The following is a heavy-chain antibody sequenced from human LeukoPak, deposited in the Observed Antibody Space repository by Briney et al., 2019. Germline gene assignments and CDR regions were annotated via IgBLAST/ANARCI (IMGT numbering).Heavy chain of an antibody. D-gene: IGHD5-12*01. Sequence: GGSLRLSCAPSRFTFNRFLTHGVRQAPGRGLEWVSRINNDWRETTYQTSVEGRSPIPRNNAKNTVSLQRNRLRAEDTVVYYCARGGLASFDYWGEGTLVTVSS. CDR3: ARGGLASFDY. V-gene: IGHV3-74*03. J-gene: IGHJ4*02. CDR1: RFTFNRFL. CDR2: INNDWRET.